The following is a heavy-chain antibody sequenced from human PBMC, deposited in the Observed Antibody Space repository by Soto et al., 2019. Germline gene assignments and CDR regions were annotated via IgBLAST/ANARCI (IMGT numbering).Heavy chain of an antibody. V-gene: IGHV4-38-2*02. Sequence: SETLSLTCVVSSYSISSGFFWAWIRQPPGKGLEWVGSIYHTGDTHYNPSLRSQVSMSVDTSKNHLSLRLTYLTAADTAVYFCARDTNSLDLWGQGILVTVSS. J-gene: IGHJ5*02. CDR3: ARDTNSLDL. D-gene: IGHD2-8*01. CDR2: IYHTGDT. CDR1: SYSISSGFF.